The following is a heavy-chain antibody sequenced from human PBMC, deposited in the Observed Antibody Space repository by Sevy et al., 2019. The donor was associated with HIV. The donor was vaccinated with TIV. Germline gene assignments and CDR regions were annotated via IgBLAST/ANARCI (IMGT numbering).Heavy chain of an antibody. J-gene: IGHJ4*02. CDR1: GFTFNDYA. CDR2: MWSDGSNK. V-gene: IGHV3-33*01. Sequence: GGSLRLSCAASGFTFNDYAMHWFRQAPGKGLEWVALMWSDGSNKYYADSVKGRFTISRGNSKNTLYLQVNSLRAEDTAVYYCARGGQKDYYGSSGYYPDYWGQGTLVTVSS. D-gene: IGHD3-22*01. CDR3: ARGGQKDYYGSSGYYPDY.